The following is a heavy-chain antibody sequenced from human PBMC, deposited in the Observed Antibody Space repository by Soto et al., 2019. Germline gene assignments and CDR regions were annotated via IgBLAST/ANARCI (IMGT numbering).Heavy chain of an antibody. CDR3: ARHHTQYQLPASAFDI. V-gene: IGHV1-69*13. CDR1: GGTFSSYA. J-gene: IGHJ3*02. Sequence: SVKVSCKASGGTFSSYAISWVRQAPGQGLEWMGGIIPIFGTANYAQKFQGRVTITADESTSTAYMELSSLRSEDTAVYYCARHHTQYQLPASAFDIWGQGTMVTV. D-gene: IGHD2-2*01. CDR2: IIPIFGTA.